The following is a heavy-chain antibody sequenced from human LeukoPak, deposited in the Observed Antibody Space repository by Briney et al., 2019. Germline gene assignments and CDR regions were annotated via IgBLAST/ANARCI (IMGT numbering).Heavy chain of an antibody. CDR2: INHSGST. V-gene: IGHV4-34*01. Sequence: SETLSLTCAVYGGSFSNYYWSWIRQPPGKGLEWIGEINHSGSTNYNPSLKSRATISVDTSKNQFSLKLSSVTAADTAVYYCAADDYVFWSGRGGFWGQGTLVTVSS. CDR3: AADDYVFWSGRGGF. CDR1: GGSFSNYY. D-gene: IGHD3-3*01. J-gene: IGHJ4*02.